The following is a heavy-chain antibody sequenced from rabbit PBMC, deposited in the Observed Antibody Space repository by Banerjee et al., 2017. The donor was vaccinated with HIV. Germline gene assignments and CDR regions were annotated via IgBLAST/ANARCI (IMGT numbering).Heavy chain of an antibody. CDR3: ARGGGSSGYAYNL. J-gene: IGHJ4*01. V-gene: IGHV1S40*01. Sequence: QSLEESGGDLVKPGASLTLTCTASGFSFSSGYYMCWVRQAPGKGLEWIACIYAGSSGSTKYAGWAKGRFTISKTSSTTVTLQMTSLTAADTATYFCARGGGSSGYAYNLLGPGTLVTVS. D-gene: IGHD1-1*01. CDR2: IYAGSSGST. CDR1: GFSFSSGYY.